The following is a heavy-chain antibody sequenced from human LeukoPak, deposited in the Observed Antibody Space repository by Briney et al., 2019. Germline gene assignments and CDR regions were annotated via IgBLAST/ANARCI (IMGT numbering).Heavy chain of an antibody. D-gene: IGHD3-22*01. V-gene: IGHV4-38-2*01. J-gene: IGHJ3*02. Sequence: PSETLFLTCAVSGYSISSGYYWGWIRQPPGKGLEWIGSIYHSGNTYYKPSLKSRVTISIDTSKNQFSLKLSSLTAADTAVYYCASRITMIVVGGRGAFDIWGQGTMVTVSS. CDR2: IYHSGNT. CDR3: ASRITMIVVGGRGAFDI. CDR1: GYSISSGYY.